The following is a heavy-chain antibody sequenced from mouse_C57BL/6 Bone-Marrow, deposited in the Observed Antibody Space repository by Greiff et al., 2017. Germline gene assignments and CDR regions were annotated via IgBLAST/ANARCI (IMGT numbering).Heavy chain of an antibody. J-gene: IGHJ3*01. CDR2: INPYNGGT. D-gene: IGHD2-3*01. V-gene: IGHV1-19*01. Sequence: VQLKQSGPVLVKPGASVKMSCKASGYTFTDYYMNWVKQSHGKSLEWIGVINPYNGGTSYNQKFKGKATLTVDKSSSTAYMELNSLTSEDSAVYYCAKGYSAWFAYWGQGTLVTVSA. CDR1: GYTFTDYY. CDR3: AKGYSAWFAY.